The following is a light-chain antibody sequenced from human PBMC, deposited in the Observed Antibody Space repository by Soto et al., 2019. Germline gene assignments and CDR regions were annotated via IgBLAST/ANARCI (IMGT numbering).Light chain of an antibody. CDR2: GAT. V-gene: IGKV3-20*01. Sequence: ELVLTQSPGTLSLSPGERVALSCRASQILNRNYFAWYQQKPGQAPRLLIYGATIRAADIPERLSGSGSGTDFTLTISRLEPEDFAMYYCQLYDSSPVGYTFGRGTKLEMK. CDR1: QILNRNY. J-gene: IGKJ2*01. CDR3: QLYDSSPVGYT.